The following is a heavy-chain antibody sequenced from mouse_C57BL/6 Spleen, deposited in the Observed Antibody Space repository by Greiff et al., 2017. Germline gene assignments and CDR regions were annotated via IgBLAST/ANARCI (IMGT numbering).Heavy chain of an antibody. Sequence: EVMLVESGGGLVKPGGSLKLSCAASGFTFSSYTMSWVRQTPEKRLEWVATISGGGGNNYYPDSVKGRFTISRDNAKNTLYLQMSSLRSAATALYYCARPSHYGSSPWFAYWGQGTLVTVSA. D-gene: IGHD1-1*01. CDR1: GFTFSSYT. CDR2: ISGGGGNN. J-gene: IGHJ3*01. V-gene: IGHV5-9*01. CDR3: ARPSHYGSSPWFAY.